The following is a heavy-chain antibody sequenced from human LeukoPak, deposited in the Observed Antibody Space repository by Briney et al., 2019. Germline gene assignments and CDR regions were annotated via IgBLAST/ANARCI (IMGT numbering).Heavy chain of an antibody. J-gene: IGHJ5*02. CDR3: ARGGGKVREYGGNWFDP. D-gene: IGHD3-10*01. CDR2: IYYSGNS. Sequence: TSETLSLTCTVSGGSVSSGSYYWTWIRQPPGKALEWIGYIYYSGNSNYNPSLKSRATISVDTSKNQFSLKLSSVTAADTAVYYCARGGGKVREYGGNWFDPWGQGTLVTVSS. V-gene: IGHV4-61*01. CDR1: GGSVSSGSYY.